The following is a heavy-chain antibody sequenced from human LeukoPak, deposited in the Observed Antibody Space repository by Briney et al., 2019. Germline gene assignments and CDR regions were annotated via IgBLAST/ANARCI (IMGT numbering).Heavy chain of an antibody. J-gene: IGHJ3*02. D-gene: IGHD2-2*01. CDR1: GFTFSSYA. V-gene: IGHV3-30-3*01. Sequence: GGSLRLSCAASGFTFSSYAMHWVRQAPGKGLEWVAVISYDGSNKYYADSVKGRFTISRDNSKDTLYLQMNSLRAEDTAVYYCARIIPGVVVPAAISTRLGAFDIWGQGTMVTVSS. CDR3: ARIIPGVVVPAAISTRLGAFDI. CDR2: ISYDGSNK.